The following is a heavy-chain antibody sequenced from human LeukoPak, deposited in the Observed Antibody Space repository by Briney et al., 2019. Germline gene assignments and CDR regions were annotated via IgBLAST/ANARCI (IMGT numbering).Heavy chain of an antibody. J-gene: IGHJ4*02. CDR3: ARVSSYSSSSGSLCDY. D-gene: IGHD6-6*01. V-gene: IGHV3-7*01. CDR1: GFTFSSYW. Sequence: GGSLRLSRAASGFTFSSYWMSWVRHAPGKGLEWVANIKQDGSAKFYVDSVKGRFAISRDNAKNSLYLQMNSLRVEDTAIYYCARVSSYSSSSGSLCDYWGQGTLVTVSS. CDR2: IKQDGSAK.